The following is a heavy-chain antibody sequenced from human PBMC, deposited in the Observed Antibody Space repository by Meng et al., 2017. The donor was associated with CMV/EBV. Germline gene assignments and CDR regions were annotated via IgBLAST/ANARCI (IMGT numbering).Heavy chain of an antibody. CDR1: GGSISSGGYY. CDR3: ASQWAGDSSGYYTFDY. V-gene: IGHV4-31*03. J-gene: IGHJ4*02. Sequence: SETLSLTCTVSGGSISSGGYYWSWIRQHPGKGLEWIGYIYYSGSTYYNPSLKSRVTISVDTSKNQFYLKLRSVTAADTDVYYCASQWAGDSSGYYTFDYWGQGTLVTVSS. CDR2: IYYSGST. D-gene: IGHD3-22*01.